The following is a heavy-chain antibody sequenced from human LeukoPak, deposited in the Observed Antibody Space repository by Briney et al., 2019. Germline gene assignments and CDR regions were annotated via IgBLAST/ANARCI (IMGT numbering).Heavy chain of an antibody. J-gene: IGHJ6*02. Sequence: GASVKVSCKASGYTFTGYYMHWVRQAPGQGLEWMGWINPNSGGTNYAQKFQGRVTMTRDTSISTAYMELSRLRSDDTAVYYCARAHSSGYYNAGYYGMDVWGQGTTVTVSS. CDR1: GYTFTGYY. CDR3: ARAHSSGYYNAGYYGMDV. D-gene: IGHD3-22*01. CDR2: INPNSGGT. V-gene: IGHV1-2*02.